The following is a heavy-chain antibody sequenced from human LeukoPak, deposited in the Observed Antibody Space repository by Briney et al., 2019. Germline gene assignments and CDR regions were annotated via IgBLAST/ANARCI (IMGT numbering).Heavy chain of an antibody. D-gene: IGHD5-24*01. CDR2: IIPIFGIA. CDR3: VRGGDGYNPDNYGMDV. CDR1: GGTFSSYA. J-gene: IGHJ6*02. V-gene: IGHV1-69*04. Sequence: ASVKVSCKASGGTFSSYAISWVRQAPGQGLEWMGRIIPIFGIANYAQKFQGRVTITADKSTSTAYMELSSLRSEDTAVYYCVRGGDGYNPDNYGMDVWGQGTTVTVSS.